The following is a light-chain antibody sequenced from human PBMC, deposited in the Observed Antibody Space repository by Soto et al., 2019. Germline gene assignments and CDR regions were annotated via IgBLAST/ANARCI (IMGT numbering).Light chain of an antibody. J-gene: IGKJ1*01. CDR1: QVVNNRY. CDR2: GAT. CDR3: QQYNNWPRT. Sequence: EVVLAQSPGTLSLSPGERATLSCRASQVVNNRYLAWYQQKPGQAPRLLIHGATTRATGIPARSSGSGSGTEFTLTISSLQSEDFAVYYCQQYNNWPRTFGQGTKVDIK. V-gene: IGKV3-15*01.